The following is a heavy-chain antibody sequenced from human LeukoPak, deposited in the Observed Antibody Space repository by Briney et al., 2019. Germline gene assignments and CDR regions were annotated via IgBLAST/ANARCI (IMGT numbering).Heavy chain of an antibody. Sequence: PGKSLRLSCAASGFTFNNYGMHWVRQAPGKGLEWVAVISYDGRNKHYPDSVKGRFTISRDISTDTLWLQMDSLRTEDTAVYCCAKGPLRGTAAAIDYWGQGTLVTVSS. CDR2: ISYDGRNK. CDR1: GFTFNNYG. J-gene: IGHJ4*02. D-gene: IGHD2-2*01. CDR3: AKGPLRGTAAAIDY. V-gene: IGHV3-30*18.